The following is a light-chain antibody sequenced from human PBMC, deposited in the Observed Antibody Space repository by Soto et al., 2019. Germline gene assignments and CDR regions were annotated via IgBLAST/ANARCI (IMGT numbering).Light chain of an antibody. CDR1: QSINTY. CDR2: GAS. J-gene: IGKJ1*01. CDR3: QESYSFLGGT. Sequence: DIQMTQSPSSLSASVGDRVTITCRTSQSINTYLNWYQQKRGKAPKLLIYGASSLQSGVPLRFSGSGSGTDFPRTIPTLQPEDLATYYCQESYSFLGGTCGQGTNVEIK. V-gene: IGKV1-39*01.